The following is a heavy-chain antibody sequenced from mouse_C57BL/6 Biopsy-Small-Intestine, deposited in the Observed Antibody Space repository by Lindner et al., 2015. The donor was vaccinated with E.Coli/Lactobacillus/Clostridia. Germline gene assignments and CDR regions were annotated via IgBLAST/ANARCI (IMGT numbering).Heavy chain of an antibody. Sequence: SVKVSCKASGYTFTSYAMHWVRQAPGQRLEWMGWINAGNGNTKYSQKFQGRVTITRDTSASTAYMELSSLRSEDTAVYFCARRGDGYKYDYWGQGTLVTVSS. CDR1: GYTFTSYA. CDR3: ARRGDGYKYDY. CDR2: INAGNGNT. V-gene: IGHV1-84*02. D-gene: IGHD2-3*01. J-gene: IGHJ4*01.